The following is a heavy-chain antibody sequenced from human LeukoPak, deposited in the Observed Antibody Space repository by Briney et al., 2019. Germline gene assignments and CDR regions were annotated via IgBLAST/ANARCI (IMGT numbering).Heavy chain of an antibody. D-gene: IGHD5-24*01. Sequence: SETLSLTCTVSGDSISSYYWSWIRQPPGKGLEWIGYIYTSGSTNYNPSLKSRVTISVDTSKNQFSLKLSPVTASDTAVYYCARQGYNGNYFDYWGQGTLVTVSS. V-gene: IGHV4-4*09. J-gene: IGHJ4*02. CDR3: ARQGYNGNYFDY. CDR2: IYTSGST. CDR1: GDSISSYY.